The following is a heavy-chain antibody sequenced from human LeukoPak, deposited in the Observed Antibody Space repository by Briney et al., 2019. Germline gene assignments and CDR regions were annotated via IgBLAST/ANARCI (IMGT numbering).Heavy chain of an antibody. CDR2: INPDDSDT. CDR3: AGGVVGCNTGAFDAFDI. V-gene: IGHV5-51*01. J-gene: IGHJ3*02. CDR1: GYSFPRYW. Sequence: GESLKISWKGSGYSFPRYWILLVRQMPGRGLEWMGIINPDDSDTKYSPSFQGQVTISADKSISTASLRWSSLKASDTAMYYCAGGVVGCNTGAFDAFDIWGQGTMVTVSS. D-gene: IGHD2/OR15-2a*01.